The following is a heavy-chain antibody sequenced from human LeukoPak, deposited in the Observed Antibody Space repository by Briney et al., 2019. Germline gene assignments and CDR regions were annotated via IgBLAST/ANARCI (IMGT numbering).Heavy chain of an antibody. V-gene: IGHV4-59*01. CDR3: ARDSIGYYDSSGYYYDAFDI. Sequence: SETLSLTCTVSGGSISSYYWSWIRQPPGKGLEWIGYIYYSGSTDYNPSLKSRVTISVDTSKNQFSLKLSSATAADTAVYYCARDSIGYYDSSGYYYDAFDIWGQGTMVTVSS. CDR2: IYYSGST. CDR1: GGSISSYY. J-gene: IGHJ3*02. D-gene: IGHD3-22*01.